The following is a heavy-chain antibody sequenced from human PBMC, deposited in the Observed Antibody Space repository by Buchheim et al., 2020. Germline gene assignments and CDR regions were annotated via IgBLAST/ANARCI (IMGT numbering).Heavy chain of an antibody. CDR3: ARDLVAAAGTLGPFGY. CDR1: GYTFTGYY. CDR2: INPNSGGT. D-gene: IGHD6-13*01. V-gene: IGHV1-2*04. Sequence: QVQLVQSGAEVKKPGASVQVSCKASGYTFTGYYMHWVRQAPGQGLEWMGWINPNSGGTNYAPTFQGWVTMTMATSISTAYMELSRLRSDDTAVYYCARDLVAAAGTLGPFGYWGQGTL. J-gene: IGHJ4*02.